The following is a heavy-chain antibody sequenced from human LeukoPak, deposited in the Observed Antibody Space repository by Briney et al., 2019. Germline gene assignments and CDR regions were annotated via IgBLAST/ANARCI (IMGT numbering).Heavy chain of an antibody. CDR1: GYXFTGYY. Sequence: ASVKVSCKASGYXFTGYYIHWVRQAPGQGLEWMGWINPNSGGTNYVQKFQGRVTMTRDTSITTAYMELSRLSSDDTAVYYCARHPGKVTNDRYFDLWGRGTLVTVSS. J-gene: IGHJ2*01. CDR3: ARHPGKVTNDRYFDL. CDR2: INPNSGGT. D-gene: IGHD4-23*01. V-gene: IGHV1-2*02.